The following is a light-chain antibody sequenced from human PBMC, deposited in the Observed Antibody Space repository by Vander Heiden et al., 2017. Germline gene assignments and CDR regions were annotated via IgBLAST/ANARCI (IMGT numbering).Light chain of an antibody. Sequence: ELVMTQSPATLSVSPGEGATLSCRASQSVGSNLAWYQQKPGQAPRLLIHAASTRATGIPARFSGSGSGTEFSLTISSLQSEDFALYYCQQDNNWPYTFGQGTKLEIK. CDR3: QQDNNWPYT. J-gene: IGKJ2*01. V-gene: IGKV3-15*01. CDR2: AAS. CDR1: QSVGSN.